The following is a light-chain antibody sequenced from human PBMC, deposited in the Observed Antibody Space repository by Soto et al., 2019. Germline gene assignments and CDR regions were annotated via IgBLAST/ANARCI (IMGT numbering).Light chain of an antibody. Sequence: DIVLTQSPDSLAVSLGERATINCESSQSVLYSSNNKNYLGWYQHKPGQPPKMIISWASTREFGVPDRFSGSGSGTDFTLTISSLQAEDVAVNYRQQYHSSPTTFGQGTKVEIK. J-gene: IGKJ1*01. CDR2: WAS. V-gene: IGKV4-1*01. CDR1: QSVLYSSNNKNY. CDR3: QQYHSSPTT.